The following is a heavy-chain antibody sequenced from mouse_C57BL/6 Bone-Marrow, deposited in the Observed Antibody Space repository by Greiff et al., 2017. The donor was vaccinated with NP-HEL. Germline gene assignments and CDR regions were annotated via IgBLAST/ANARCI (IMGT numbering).Heavy chain of an antibody. Sequence: VPLPHSGPELVKPGASVKISCKASGYPFTDYYLNWVKQSHGKSLEWIGEINPNNGGTSYNQKFKGKATLTVDKYSSTAYMELRSLTSEDSAVYYCARGYDYPDYWGQGTTLTVSS. D-gene: IGHD2-4*01. CDR3: ARGYDYPDY. CDR1: GYPFTDYY. J-gene: IGHJ2*01. CDR2: INPNNGGT. V-gene: IGHV1-26*01.